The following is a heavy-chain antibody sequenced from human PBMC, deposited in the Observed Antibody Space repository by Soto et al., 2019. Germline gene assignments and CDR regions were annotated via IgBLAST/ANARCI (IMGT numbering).Heavy chain of an antibody. CDR3: ARGSSAWYFDY. J-gene: IGHJ4*02. CDR2: IYQSGST. V-gene: IGHV4-30-2*01. CDR1: GGSISSGGYS. Sequence: SETLSLTCAVSGGSISSGGYSWSWIRQPPGKGLEWIGYIYQSGSTDSNPSLKSRVTISVDRSKSQFSLKLSSVTAADTAVYYCARGSSAWYFDYWGQGTLVTVSS. D-gene: IGHD6-19*01.